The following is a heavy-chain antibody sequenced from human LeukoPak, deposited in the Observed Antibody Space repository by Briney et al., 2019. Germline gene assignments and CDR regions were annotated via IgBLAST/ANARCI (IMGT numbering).Heavy chain of an antibody. V-gene: IGHV3-23*01. CDR1: GFTFSSYA. CDR2: ISGSGGST. CDR3: AKTPLITMVRGVSFDY. J-gene: IGHJ4*02. Sequence: GGSLRLSCAASGFTFSSYAMSWVRQAPGKGLEWVSAISGSGGSTYYADSVKGRFTISRDNSKNTLYLQMNSLRAEDTAVYYCAKTPLITMVRGVSFDYWGQGTLVTVSS. D-gene: IGHD3-10*01.